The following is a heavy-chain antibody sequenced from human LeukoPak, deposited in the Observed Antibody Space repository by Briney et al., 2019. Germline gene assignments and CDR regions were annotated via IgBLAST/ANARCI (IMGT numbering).Heavy chain of an antibody. CDR1: GFTVRSNY. Sequence: GGSLRLTCAASGFTVRSNYMSWVRQAPGKGLEWVSVIYSGGSTYYADSVKGRFTISRDNSKNTLYLQMNSLRAEDTAVYYCASNPGYSSSSPDYWGQGTLVTVSS. V-gene: IGHV3-53*01. D-gene: IGHD6-6*01. CDR2: IYSGGST. CDR3: ASNPGYSSSSPDY. J-gene: IGHJ4*02.